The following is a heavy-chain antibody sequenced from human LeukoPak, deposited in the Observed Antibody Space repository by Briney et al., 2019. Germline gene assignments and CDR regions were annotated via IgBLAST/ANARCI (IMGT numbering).Heavy chain of an antibody. Sequence: PGGSLRLSCAASGYPFSGSDIHWVRQAPGKGLEWVAVIWYDGSNKYYADSVKGRFTISRDNSKNTLYLQMNSLRAEDTAVYYCARDRGVGASPFDYWGQGTLVTVSS. CDR2: IWYDGSNK. CDR1: GYPFSGSD. CDR3: ARDRGVGASPFDY. D-gene: IGHD1-26*01. V-gene: IGHV3-33*08. J-gene: IGHJ4*02.